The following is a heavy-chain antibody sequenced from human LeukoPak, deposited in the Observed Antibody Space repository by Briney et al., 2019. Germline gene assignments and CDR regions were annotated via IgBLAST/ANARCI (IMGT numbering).Heavy chain of an antibody. D-gene: IGHD3-9*01. V-gene: IGHV3-30-3*01. CDR1: GFTFSSYA. CDR3: ARGSTDILAGYYIPTDAFDI. CDR2: ISYDGSNK. J-gene: IGHJ3*02. Sequence: GRSLRLSCAASGFTFSSYAMHWVRQAPGKGPEWVAVISYDGSNKYYADSVKGRFTISRDNSKNTLYLQMNSLRAEDTAVYYCARGSTDILAGYYIPTDAFDIWGQGTMVTVSS.